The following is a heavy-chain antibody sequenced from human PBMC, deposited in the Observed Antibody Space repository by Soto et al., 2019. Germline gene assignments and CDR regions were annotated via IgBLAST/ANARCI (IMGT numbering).Heavy chain of an antibody. Sequence: EVQLLESGGGLVQPGGSLRLSCAASGFTFSNYAMNWVRQAPGKGLEWVSAISNSFSDGNTHYADSVKGRFTISRDNDKNTVFLEMNSLRAEDTAVYYWAKVFSPEGGNYFDYWGQGTLVTVSS. V-gene: IGHV3-23*01. CDR1: GFTFSNYA. J-gene: IGHJ4*02. CDR3: AKVFSPEGGNYFDY. CDR2: ISNSFSDGNT.